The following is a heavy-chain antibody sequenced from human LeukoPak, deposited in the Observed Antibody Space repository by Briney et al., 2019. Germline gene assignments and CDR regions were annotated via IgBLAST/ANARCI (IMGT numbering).Heavy chain of an antibody. Sequence: GGSLRLSCAASEFTFSNYWMSWVRQPPGKGLERVAHTSQDGSKNYYVDSVRGRFTISRDNAKNSLYLQMNSLRAEDTAVYYCARALSSGYPDYWGQGTLVTVSS. J-gene: IGHJ4*02. D-gene: IGHD3-22*01. CDR2: TSQDGSKN. V-gene: IGHV3-7*01. CDR3: ARALSSGYPDY. CDR1: EFTFSNYW.